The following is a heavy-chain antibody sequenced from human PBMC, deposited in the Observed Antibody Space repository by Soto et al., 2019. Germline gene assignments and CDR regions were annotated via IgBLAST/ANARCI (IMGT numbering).Heavy chain of an antibody. CDR3: ARDSQYYSSSSAWRAYYYYYYGMDV. Sequence: PGGSLRLSCAASGFTFSSYAMHWVRQAPGKGLEWVAVISYDGSNKYYADSVKGRFTISRDNSKNTLYLQMNSLRAEDTAVYYCARDSQYYSSSSAWRAYYYYYYGMDVWGQGTTVTVSS. CDR1: GFTFSSYA. V-gene: IGHV3-30-3*01. CDR2: ISYDGSNK. J-gene: IGHJ6*02. D-gene: IGHD6-6*01.